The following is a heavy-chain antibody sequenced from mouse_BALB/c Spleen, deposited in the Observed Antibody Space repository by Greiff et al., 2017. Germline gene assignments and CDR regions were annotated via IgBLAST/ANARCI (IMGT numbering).Heavy chain of an antibody. D-gene: IGHD1-1*01. CDR2: ISYDGSN. Sequence: VQLKESGPGLVKPSQSLSLTCSVTGYSITSGYSWNWIRQFPGNKLEWMGYISYDGSNNYNPSLKNRISITRDTSKNQFFLKLNSVTTEDTATYYCARDRGHYYGSSYGAMDYWGQGTSVTVSA. CDR1: GYSITSGYS. J-gene: IGHJ4*01. CDR3: ARDRGHYYGSSYGAMDY. V-gene: IGHV3-6*02.